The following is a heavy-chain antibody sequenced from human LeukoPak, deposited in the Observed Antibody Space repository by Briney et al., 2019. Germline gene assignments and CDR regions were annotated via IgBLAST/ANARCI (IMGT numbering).Heavy chain of an antibody. CDR1: GGTFSSYA. Sequence: GASVKVSCKASGGTFSSYAISWVRQAPGQGLEWMGGIIPIFGTANYAQKFQGRVTITTDESTSTAYMELSSLRSEDTAVYYCARGEPAQLWFGELLWFPGNMDVWGKGTTVTVSS. V-gene: IGHV1-69*05. CDR2: IIPIFGTA. D-gene: IGHD3-10*01. CDR3: ARGEPAQLWFGELLWFPGNMDV. J-gene: IGHJ6*03.